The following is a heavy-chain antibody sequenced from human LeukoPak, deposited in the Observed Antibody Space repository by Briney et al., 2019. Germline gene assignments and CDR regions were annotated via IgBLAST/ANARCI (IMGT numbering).Heavy chain of an antibody. Sequence: SQTLSPTCTVSGGSISSGGYYWSWIRQHPGKGLEWIGYIYYSGSTYYNPSLKSRVTISVDTSKNQFSLKLSSVTAADTAVYYCARLGGPHYYYYGMDVWGQGTTVTVSS. CDR2: IYYSGST. V-gene: IGHV4-31*03. CDR1: GGSISSGGYY. J-gene: IGHJ6*02. CDR3: ARLGGPHYYYYGMDV.